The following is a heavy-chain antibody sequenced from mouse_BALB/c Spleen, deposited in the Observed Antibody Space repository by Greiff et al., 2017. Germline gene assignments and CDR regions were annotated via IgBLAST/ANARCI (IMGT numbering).Heavy chain of an antibody. CDR2: IYWDDDK. D-gene: IGHD1-1*02. J-gene: IGHJ2*01. V-gene: IGHV8-12*01. Sequence: QVTLKVSGPGILQPSQTLSLTCSFSGFSLSTSGMGVSWIRQPSGKGLEWLAHIYWDDDKRYNPSLKSRLTISKDTSRNQVFLKITSVDTADTATYYCARRGGIHYFDYWGQGTTLTVSS. CDR3: ARRGGIHYFDY. CDR1: GFSLSTSGMG.